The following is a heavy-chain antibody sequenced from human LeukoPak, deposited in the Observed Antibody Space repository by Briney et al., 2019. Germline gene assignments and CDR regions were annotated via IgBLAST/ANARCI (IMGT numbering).Heavy chain of an antibody. CDR1: RYTLTELS. CDR3: AKLYGLYGPFDM. Sequence: GAPVKVSCRVSRYTLTELSIHWVRQAPGKGLEWMGGFAPEDGKTISAQKFPGRIAMTEDTSTDTAYMELSSLRSEDTAVYYCAKLYGLYGPFDMWGQGTSLTVSS. D-gene: IGHD3-10*01. CDR2: FAPEDGKT. V-gene: IGHV1-24*01. J-gene: IGHJ3*02.